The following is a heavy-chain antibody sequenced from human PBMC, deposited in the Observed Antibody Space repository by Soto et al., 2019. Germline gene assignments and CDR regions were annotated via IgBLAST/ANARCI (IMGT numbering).Heavy chain of an antibody. V-gene: IGHV3-30*18. CDR2: ISYDGSSQ. CDR1: GFTFSSG. D-gene: IGHD3-16*01. Sequence: PGGSLRLSCAASGFTFSSGMHWVRQAPGKGLEWVAFISYDGSSQYYLDSVKGRFTISRDNSKNTLYLQMNSLRAEDTAVYYCAKDANDYIWEYYFDYWGQGTLVTVSS. J-gene: IGHJ4*02. CDR3: AKDANDYIWEYYFDY.